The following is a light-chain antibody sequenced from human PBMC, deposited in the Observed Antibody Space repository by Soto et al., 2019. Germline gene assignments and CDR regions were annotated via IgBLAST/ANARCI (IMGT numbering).Light chain of an antibody. CDR1: RSVNNF. V-gene: IGKV3-20*01. CDR3: KQYGSSGK. J-gene: IGKJ1*01. Sequence: EIVLTQSPVALSLSPGEIATLSCRATRSVNNFVAWYQQKPGQAPSLLISDASNRATGIPDRFSGSGSGRDFTLTISRLEPEDFAVYYCKQYGSSGKFGQGTKVDIK. CDR2: DAS.